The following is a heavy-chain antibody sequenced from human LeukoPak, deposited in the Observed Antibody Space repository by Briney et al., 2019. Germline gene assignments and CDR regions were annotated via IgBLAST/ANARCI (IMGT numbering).Heavy chain of an antibody. CDR3: ASCGSSCLSNHDAFDI. CDR2: ICYSGST. Sequence: SETLSLTCTVSGGSISSGDYYWSWIRQPPGRGLEWIGYICYSGSTYYNPSLKSRVTISVDTSKNQFSLKLSSVTAADTAVYYCASCGSSCLSNHDAFDIWGQGTMVTVSS. V-gene: IGHV4-30-4*01. CDR1: GGSISSGDYY. J-gene: IGHJ3*02. D-gene: IGHD6-13*01.